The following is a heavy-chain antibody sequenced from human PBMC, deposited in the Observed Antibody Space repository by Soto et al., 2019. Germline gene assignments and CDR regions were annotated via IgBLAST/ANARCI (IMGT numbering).Heavy chain of an antibody. V-gene: IGHV3-30*18. D-gene: IGHD1-26*01. Sequence: GGSLRLSCAASGFTFSSYGMHWVRQSPGKGLEWVAVISYDGSNKYYADSVKGRFTISRDNSKNTLYLQMNSLRAEDTAVYYCAKDPSVGALYYFDYWGQGTLVTVSS. J-gene: IGHJ4*02. CDR3: AKDPSVGALYYFDY. CDR1: GFTFSSYG. CDR2: ISYDGSNK.